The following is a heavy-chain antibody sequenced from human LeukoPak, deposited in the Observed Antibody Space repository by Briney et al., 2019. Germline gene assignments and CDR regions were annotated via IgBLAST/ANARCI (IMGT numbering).Heavy chain of an antibody. CDR2: IYTSGST. Sequence: PSQTLSLTCTVSGGSISSGSYYWSWIRQPAGKGLEWIGRIYTSGSTNYNPSLKSRVTMSVDTSKNQFSLKLSSVTAADTAVYYCAREGIVVVPAAKGYYYYMDVWGKGTTVTISS. CDR3: AREGIVVVPAAKGYYYYMDV. D-gene: IGHD2-2*01. V-gene: IGHV4-61*02. J-gene: IGHJ6*03. CDR1: GGSISSGSYY.